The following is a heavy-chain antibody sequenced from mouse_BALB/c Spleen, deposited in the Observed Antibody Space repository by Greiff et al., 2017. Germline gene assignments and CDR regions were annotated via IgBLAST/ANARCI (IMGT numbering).Heavy chain of an antibody. V-gene: IGHV1S132*01. Sequence: VQVVESGAELVKPGASVKLSCKTSGYTFTSYWIQWVKQRPGQGLGWIGEIFPGTGTTYYNEKFKGKATLTIDTSSSTAYMQLSSLTSEDSAVYFCARVYDGLDYWGQGTTLTVSS. J-gene: IGHJ2*01. CDR2: IFPGTGTT. CDR3: ARVYDGLDY. D-gene: IGHD2-3*01. CDR1: GYTFTSYW.